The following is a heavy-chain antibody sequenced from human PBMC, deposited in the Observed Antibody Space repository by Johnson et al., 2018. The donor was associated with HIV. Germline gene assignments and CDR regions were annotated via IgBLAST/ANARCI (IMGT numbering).Heavy chain of an antibody. V-gene: IGHV3-30-3*01. CDR2: ISYDGNNQ. Sequence: QVQLVESGGGVVQPGRSLRLSCAASGFSFTKYAMHWVRQAPGKGLEWVAIISYDGNNQYYRDSVKGRFTISRDNSKNTLYLQMNSLRAEDTAVYNCARGIPYYDDSSSYFGRVVACAVDIWGQGTLVTVSS. J-gene: IGHJ3*02. CDR1: GFSFTKYA. D-gene: IGHD3-22*01. CDR3: ARGIPYYDDSSSYFGRVVACAVDI.